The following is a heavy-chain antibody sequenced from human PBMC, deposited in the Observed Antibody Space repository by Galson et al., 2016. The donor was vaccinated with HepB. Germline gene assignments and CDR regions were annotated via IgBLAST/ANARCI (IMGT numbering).Heavy chain of an antibody. J-gene: IGHJ5*02. CDR1: GFTFSQAW. CDR2: TKSKTDGGTT. CDR3: TTVVH. V-gene: IGHV3-15*01. Sequence: SLRLSCAATGFTFSQAWMSWVRQAPGKGLEWVGRTKSKTDGGTTDYAAPVKGRISISRDDSRNTLYLQMNSLKTEDIAVYYCTTVVHWGQGTLVTVSS.